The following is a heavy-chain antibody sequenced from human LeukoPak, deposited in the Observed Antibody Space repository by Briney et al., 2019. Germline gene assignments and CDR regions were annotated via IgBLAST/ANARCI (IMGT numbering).Heavy chain of an antibody. D-gene: IGHD6-13*01. V-gene: IGHV3-30*14. CDR3: ARVGYSSSWYYFDY. J-gene: IGHJ4*02. CDR1: GFTFSSYA. CDR2: ISYDGSNK. Sequence: GGSLRLSCAASGFTFSSYAMHWVRQAPGKGLEWVAVISYDGSNKYYADSVKGRFTISRDNSKNTLYLQMNSLRAEDTAVYYCARVGYSSSWYYFDYWGQGTLVTVSS.